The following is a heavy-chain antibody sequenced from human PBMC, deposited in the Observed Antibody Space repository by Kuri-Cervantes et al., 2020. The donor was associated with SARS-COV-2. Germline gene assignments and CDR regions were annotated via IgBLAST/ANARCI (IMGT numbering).Heavy chain of an antibody. CDR1: GYTFTGYY. J-gene: IGHJ6*04. D-gene: IGHD2-2*01. Sequence: ASVKVSCKASGYTFTGYYMHWVRQAPGQGLEWMGWINPNSGGTNYAQKFQGRVTMTRDTSISTAYMELRSLRSDDTAVYYCARDGYCSSTSCYAPMDVWGKGTTVTVSS. CDR3: ARDGYCSSTSCYAPMDV. CDR2: INPNSGGT. V-gene: IGHV1-2*02.